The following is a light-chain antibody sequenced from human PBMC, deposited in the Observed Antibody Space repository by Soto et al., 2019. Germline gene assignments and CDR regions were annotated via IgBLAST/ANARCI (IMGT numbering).Light chain of an antibody. Sequence: QSVLPQPASVSGSPGQSITISCTGTSSDVGSYNLVSWYQQHPGKAPKLMIYEGSKRPSGVSNRFSGSKSGNTASLTISGLRAEDEADYYCCSYAGSSTYIFGTGTKVTVL. V-gene: IGLV2-23*01. J-gene: IGLJ1*01. CDR3: CSYAGSSTYI. CDR2: EGS. CDR1: SSDVGSYNL.